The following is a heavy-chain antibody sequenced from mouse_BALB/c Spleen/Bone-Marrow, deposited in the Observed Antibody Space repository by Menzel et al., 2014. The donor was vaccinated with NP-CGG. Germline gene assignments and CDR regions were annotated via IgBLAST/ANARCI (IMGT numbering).Heavy chain of an antibody. CDR1: GFNIKDTY. CDR3: ARWLLPYGLDY. Sequence: SGAELVKPGASVKLSCTASGFNIKDTYMHWVKQRPEQGLEWIGRIDPANGNTKYDPKFQGKATITADKSSNTAYLQLSRLTSEDTAVYYCARWLLPYGLDYWGQGTSVTVSS. CDR2: IDPANGNT. D-gene: IGHD2-3*01. J-gene: IGHJ4*01. V-gene: IGHV14-3*02.